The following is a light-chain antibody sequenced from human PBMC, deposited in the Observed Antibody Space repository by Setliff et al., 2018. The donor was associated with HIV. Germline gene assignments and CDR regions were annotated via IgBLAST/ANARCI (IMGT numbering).Light chain of an antibody. CDR1: SSDVGGYNY. Sequence: QSALVQPPSASGSPGQSVTISCTGTSSDVGGYNYVSWYQQHPGKAPKLMIFEVSKRPSGVPDRFSGSKSGNTASLTVSGLQAEDEADYYCTSYAGSNTYVFGTGTKVTVL. CDR2: EVS. J-gene: IGLJ1*01. CDR3: TSYAGSNTYV. V-gene: IGLV2-8*01.